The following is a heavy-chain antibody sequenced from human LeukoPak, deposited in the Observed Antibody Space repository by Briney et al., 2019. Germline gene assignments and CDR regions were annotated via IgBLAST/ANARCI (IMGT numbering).Heavy chain of an antibody. V-gene: IGHV3-30*02. Sequence: GGSLRLSCAASGFTFSSYGMHWVRQAPGKGLGWVAFIRYDGSNKYYADSVKGRFTISRDNSKNTLYLQMNSLRAEDTAVCYCAKDHDKLLWFGELSNSPYFDYWGQGTLVTVSS. D-gene: IGHD3-10*01. CDR2: IRYDGSNK. CDR3: AKDHDKLLWFGELSNSPYFDY. J-gene: IGHJ4*02. CDR1: GFTFSSYG.